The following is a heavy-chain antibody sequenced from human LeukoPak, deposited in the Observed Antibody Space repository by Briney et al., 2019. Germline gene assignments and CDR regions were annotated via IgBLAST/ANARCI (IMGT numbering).Heavy chain of an antibody. J-gene: IGHJ4*02. CDR3: ARADPYGSGSYYNGIDY. Sequence: GGSLRLSCAASGFTFSNYAMHWVRQAPGKGLERVAVMSYDGSNKNFADSVKGRFTISRDNSKNTLYLQMNSLRAEDTAVYYCARADPYGSGSYYNGIDYWGQGTLVTVSS. V-gene: IGHV3-30-3*01. CDR2: MSYDGSNK. D-gene: IGHD3-10*01. CDR1: GFTFSNYA.